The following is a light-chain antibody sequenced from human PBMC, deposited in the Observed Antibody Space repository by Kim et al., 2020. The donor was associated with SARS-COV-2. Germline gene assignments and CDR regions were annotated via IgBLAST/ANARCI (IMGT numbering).Light chain of an antibody. CDR1: KVGDKF. CDR2: QDS. Sequence: LSPGQTVSITCSGDKVGDKFACWYQQKPGQAPVLVIYQDSKRTSGIPERFSGSNAGNTATLTISGTQAMDESDYYCQAWGSSTVVFGGGTQLTVL. CDR3: QAWGSSTVV. V-gene: IGLV3-1*01. J-gene: IGLJ2*01.